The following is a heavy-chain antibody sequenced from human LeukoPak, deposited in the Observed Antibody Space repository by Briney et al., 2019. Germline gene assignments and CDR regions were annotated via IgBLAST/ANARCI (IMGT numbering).Heavy chain of an antibody. V-gene: IGHV4-59*08. Sequence: ASVTLSLTCTVSGGSISSYYWSWIRQPPGKGLEWIGYIYYSGSTNYNPSLKSRVTISVDTSKNQFSLKLSSVTAADTAVYYCARRNMITFGGVIASDAFDIWGQGTMVTVSS. J-gene: IGHJ3*02. CDR2: IYYSGST. CDR1: GGSISSYY. D-gene: IGHD3-16*02. CDR3: ARRNMITFGGVIASDAFDI.